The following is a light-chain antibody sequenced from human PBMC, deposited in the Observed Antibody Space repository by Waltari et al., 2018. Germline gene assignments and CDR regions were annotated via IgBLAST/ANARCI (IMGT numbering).Light chain of an antibody. CDR3: ASRGASKV. Sequence: QSALTQPPSASGSPGQSVTISCTGTSSDVGAYKYVSWYQQHPGKAPKLLIYEVSKRASGVPDRFSGSKSGNMASLTVSGLQAEDEADYYCASRGASKVFGGGTKLTV. CDR2: EVS. V-gene: IGLV2-8*01. CDR1: SSDVGAYKY. J-gene: IGLJ2*01.